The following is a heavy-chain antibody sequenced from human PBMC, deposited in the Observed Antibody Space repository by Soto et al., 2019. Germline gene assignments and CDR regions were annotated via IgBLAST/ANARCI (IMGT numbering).Heavy chain of an antibody. D-gene: IGHD3-3*01. CDR3: ARDLRITIFGVVIIVYYYGMDV. CDR1: GFTFSSYW. J-gene: IGHJ6*02. Sequence: VGSLRLSCAASGFTFSSYWMSWVRQAPGKGLEWVANIKQDGSEKYYVDSVKGRFTISRDNAKNSLYLQMNSLRAEDTAVYYCARDLRITIFGVVIIVYYYGMDVWGQGTTVTV. V-gene: IGHV3-7*03. CDR2: IKQDGSEK.